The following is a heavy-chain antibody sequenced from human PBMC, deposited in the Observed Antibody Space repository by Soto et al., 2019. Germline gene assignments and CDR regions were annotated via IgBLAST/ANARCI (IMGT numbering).Heavy chain of an antibody. CDR2: IIPILGIA. V-gene: IGHV1-69*08. J-gene: IGHJ5*02. Sequence: QVPLVQSGAEVKKPGSSVKVSCKASGGTFSSYTISWVRQAPGQGLEWMGRIIPILGIANYAQKFQGRVTITADKSTSTAYMELSSLRSEDTAVYYCARDGSGSYFRRWFDPWGQGTLVTVSS. D-gene: IGHD1-26*01. CDR1: GGTFSSYT. CDR3: ARDGSGSYFRRWFDP.